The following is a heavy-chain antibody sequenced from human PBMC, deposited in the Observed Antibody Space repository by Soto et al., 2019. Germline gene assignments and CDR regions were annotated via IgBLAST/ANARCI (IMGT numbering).Heavy chain of an antibody. J-gene: IGHJ4*02. V-gene: IGHV3-7*01. Sequence: EVQLVESGGGLVQPGGSLRLSCAASGFTFNNYWMSWVRQAPGKGLEWVAKIKQDGSAKYYVESVKGRFTISRDNAKNSLYLQMNSLRAEDTAVYYCARGDIGWLEGANWGQGTLVTVSS. CDR3: ARGDIGWLEGAN. D-gene: IGHD3-10*01. CDR1: GFTFNNYW. CDR2: IKQDGSAK.